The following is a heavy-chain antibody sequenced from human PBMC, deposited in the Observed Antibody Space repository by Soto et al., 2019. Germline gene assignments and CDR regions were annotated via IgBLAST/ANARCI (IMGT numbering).Heavy chain of an antibody. Sequence: QVQLVQSGAEVKKPGASVRVSCKTSGYTFSSYGITWVRQAPGQGLEWMGWISGYNGNTEYAQSLQGRVTMTIDTSTRTAYMDLTSLRSEDTAIYYCARVYGSGSYSPGQYWGQGTLVNVSS. CDR1: GYTFSSYG. D-gene: IGHD3-10*01. CDR2: ISGYNGNT. J-gene: IGHJ4*02. V-gene: IGHV1-18*01. CDR3: ARVYGSGSYSPGQY.